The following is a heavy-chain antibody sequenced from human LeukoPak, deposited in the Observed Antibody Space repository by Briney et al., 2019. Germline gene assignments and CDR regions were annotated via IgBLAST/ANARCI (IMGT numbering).Heavy chain of an antibody. CDR3: ARDGYYYDSRGAFDI. J-gene: IGHJ3*02. CDR2: ISSSSSYI. V-gene: IGHV3-21*01. CDR1: GFTFSSYS. D-gene: IGHD3-22*01. Sequence: GGSLRLSCAASGFTFSSYSMNWVRQAPGKGLEWVSSISSSSSYIYYADSVKGRFTISRDNAKNSLYLQMNSLRAEDTAVYYCARDGYYYDSRGAFDIWGQGAMVTVSS.